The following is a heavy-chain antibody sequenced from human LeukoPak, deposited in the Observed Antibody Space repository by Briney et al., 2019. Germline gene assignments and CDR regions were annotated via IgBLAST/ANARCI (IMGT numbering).Heavy chain of an antibody. V-gene: IGHV3-23*01. J-gene: IGHJ4*02. CDR1: GFTFSSYA. D-gene: IGHD1-26*01. Sequence: GGSLRLSCAASGFTFSSYAMSWVRQAPGKGLEWVSGLSANDGTTYYAGSVKGRFTISRDDSKNTLYLQMNNLRVEDTAVYYCAPGSYFDYWGQGTLVTVSS. CDR2: LSANDGTT. CDR3: APGSYFDY.